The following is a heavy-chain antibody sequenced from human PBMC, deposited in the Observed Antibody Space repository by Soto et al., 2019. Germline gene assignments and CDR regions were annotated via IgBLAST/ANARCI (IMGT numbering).Heavy chain of an antibody. D-gene: IGHD5-18*01. J-gene: IGHJ4*02. CDR3: ARTGYSYGNFDY. CDR1: GGPISSSSYY. CDR2: IFYSGST. Sequence: SETLSLTCTVSGGPISSSSYYWGWIRQPPGKGLEWIGSIFYSGSTYYNPSLKSRVTISVDTSKSRFSLKLSSVTAADTAVYYCARTGYSYGNFDYWGQGTQVTVSS. V-gene: IGHV4-39*01.